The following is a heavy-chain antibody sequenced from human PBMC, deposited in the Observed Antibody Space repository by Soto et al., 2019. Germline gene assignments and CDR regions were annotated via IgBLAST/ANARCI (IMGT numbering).Heavy chain of an antibody. CDR1: GFTVGSNY. Sequence: EVQLMEAGGGLVQPGGSLRLSCAASGFTVGSNYMNWVRQAPGKGMEWVSVIYSGCSTYHAYTVKGRFTISRDNSKNSFYLQMNSLRAEDTSLYYFSRGWAVAGSYDACGQRTMVTVSS. CDR3: SRGWAVAGSYDA. J-gene: IGHJ5*02. V-gene: IGHV3-66*01. CDR2: IYSGCST. D-gene: IGHD6-19*01.